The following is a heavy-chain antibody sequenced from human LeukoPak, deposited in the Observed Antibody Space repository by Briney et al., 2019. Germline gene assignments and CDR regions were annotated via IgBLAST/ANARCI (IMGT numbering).Heavy chain of an antibody. J-gene: IGHJ5*02. CDR2: ISYDGSNK. V-gene: IGHV3-30*04. CDR3: ARDREVRSWYNVPWFDP. D-gene: IGHD6-13*01. CDR1: GFTFSSYA. Sequence: GGSLRLSCAASGFTFSSYAVHWVRQAPGKGLEWVAVISYDGSNKYYADSVKGRFTISRDNSKNTLYLQMNSLRAEDTAVYYCARDREVRSWYNVPWFDPWGQGTLVTVSS.